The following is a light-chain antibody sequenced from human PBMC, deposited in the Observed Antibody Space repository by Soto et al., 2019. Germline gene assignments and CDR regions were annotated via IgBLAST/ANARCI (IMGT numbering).Light chain of an antibody. Sequence: IVLTQAPATLSLSPGKRATLSCRASQNISNYLSWYQPKPGQAPRLLIYDVCNRATGIPARLSGSGSGTDLTLTLTSLGPEPFAVYSCQQRSNWPRTFGQGTKVDIK. CDR3: QQRSNWPRT. V-gene: IGKV3-11*01. CDR1: QNISNY. J-gene: IGKJ1*01. CDR2: DVC.